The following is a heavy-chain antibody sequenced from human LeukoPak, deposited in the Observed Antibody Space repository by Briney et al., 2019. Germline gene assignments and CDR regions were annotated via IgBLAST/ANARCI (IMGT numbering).Heavy chain of an antibody. V-gene: IGHV1-69*05. J-gene: IGHJ5*02. Sequence: SVKVSCKASGGTFSSYAIGWVRQAPGQGLEWMGGIIPIFGTANYAQKFQGRVTITTDESTSTAYMELSSLRSEDTAVYYCARDRVKTMVVTPAYNWFDPWGQGTLVTVSS. CDR2: IIPIFGTA. CDR1: GGTFSSYA. CDR3: ARDRVKTMVVTPAYNWFDP. D-gene: IGHD4-23*01.